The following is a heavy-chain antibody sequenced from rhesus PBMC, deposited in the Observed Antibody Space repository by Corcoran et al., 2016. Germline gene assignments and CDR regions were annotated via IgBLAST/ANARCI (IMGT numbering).Heavy chain of an antibody. CDR2: SYGSGGGT. J-gene: IGHJ4*01. CDR3: AREGYYYSGSYYYDFDY. V-gene: IGHV4-106*01. Sequence: QVQLQESGPGLVKPSETLSLTCAVSGGSIIDDYYWSWIRQSPGEGLEGFGYSYGSGGGTNYNPSLKNRVTISIDTSKNQFSLKLSSVTAADTAVYYCAREGYYYSGSYYYDFDYWGQGVLVTVSS. D-gene: IGHD3-16*01. CDR1: GGSIIDDYY.